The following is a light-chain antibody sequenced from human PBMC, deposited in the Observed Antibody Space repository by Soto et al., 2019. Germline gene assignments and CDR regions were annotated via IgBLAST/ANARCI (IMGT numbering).Light chain of an antibody. J-gene: IGKJ1*01. CDR3: QFSRT. CDR1: QSVSSSY. CDR2: GAS. V-gene: IGKV3-20*01. Sequence: EIVLTQSPGTLSLSPGERATLSCRASQSVSSSYLAWYQHKAGQAPRLLIYGASNRATCIPDRFSGSGSGTDFTLTVSRLDPEDFAAYYCQFSRTFGQGTKVEIK.